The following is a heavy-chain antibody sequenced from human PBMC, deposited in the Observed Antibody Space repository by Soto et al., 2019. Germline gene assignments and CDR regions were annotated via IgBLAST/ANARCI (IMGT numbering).Heavy chain of an antibody. Sequence: EVKLLESGGALVQPGGSLRLSCEASGFTFIDHDMSWVRQAPGKGLEWVSSITVGGAQKDYGQSVKGRFTISRDNSNDILFLKMDSLKVEDTAIYYCTRMPGGGWQRFFDYWGQGTVVTVSS. J-gene: IGHJ4*02. CDR2: ITVGGAQK. V-gene: IGHV3-23*01. D-gene: IGHD5-12*01. CDR1: GFTFIDHD. CDR3: TRMPGGGWQRFFDY.